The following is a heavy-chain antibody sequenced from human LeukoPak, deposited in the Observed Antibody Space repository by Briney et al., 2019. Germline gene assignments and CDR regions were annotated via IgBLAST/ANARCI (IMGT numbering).Heavy chain of an antibody. J-gene: IGHJ5*02. V-gene: IGHV4-39*01. Sequence: SETPSLTCTVSGGSISSSSYYWGWIRQPPGKGLEWIGSIYYSGSTYYNPSLKSRVTISVDTSKNQFSLKLSSVTAADTAVYYCARRSLRGATWFDPWGQGTLVTVSS. CDR1: GGSISSSSYY. CDR2: IYYSGST. D-gene: IGHD1-26*01. CDR3: ARRSLRGATWFDP.